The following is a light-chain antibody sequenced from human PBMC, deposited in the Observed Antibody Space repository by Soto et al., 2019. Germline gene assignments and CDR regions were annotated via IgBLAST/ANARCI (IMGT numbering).Light chain of an antibody. Sequence: DIQMTQSPSSLSASVGDRVTITCRSSQGISNYLAWYQQKPGKVPKVLIYAASTLQSGVPPRFSGSGSGTVFTLTISSLQPEDVATYFCQKYNSVPITFGQGTRLEIK. CDR1: QGISNY. V-gene: IGKV1-27*01. J-gene: IGKJ5*01. CDR3: QKYNSVPIT. CDR2: AAS.